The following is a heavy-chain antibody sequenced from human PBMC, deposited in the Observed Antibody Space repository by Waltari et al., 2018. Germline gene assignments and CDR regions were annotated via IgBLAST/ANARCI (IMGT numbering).Heavy chain of an antibody. CDR3: ARLESSGYSRDY. D-gene: IGHD3-22*01. V-gene: IGHV3-7*01. Sequence: EVQLVESGGGLVQPGGSLRLSCAGSGFTFSNYWMSWVRQAPGKGLEWVANIDPDGNDKYYVDSVKGRFTLSRDNAENSLYLQMNDLRAEDTAVYYCARLESSGYSRDYWGQGTLVTVSS. CDR1: GFTFSNYW. CDR2: IDPDGNDK. J-gene: IGHJ4*02.